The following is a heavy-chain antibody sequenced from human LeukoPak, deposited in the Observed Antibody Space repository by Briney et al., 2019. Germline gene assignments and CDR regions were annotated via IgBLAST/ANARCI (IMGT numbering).Heavy chain of an antibody. V-gene: IGHV4-59*01. CDR2: IYYSGST. J-gene: IGHJ3*02. CDR3: ARDPPTVVTLDAFDI. Sequence: SETLSLTCTVSGGSISSYYWSWIRQPPGKGLEWIGYIYYSGSTNYNPSLKSRVTISVDTSKNQFSLKLSSVTAADTAVYYCARDPPTVVTLDAFDIWGQGTMVTVSS. D-gene: IGHD4-23*01. CDR1: GGSISSYY.